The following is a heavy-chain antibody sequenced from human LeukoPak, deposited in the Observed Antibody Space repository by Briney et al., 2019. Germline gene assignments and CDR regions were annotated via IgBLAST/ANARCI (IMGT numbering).Heavy chain of an antibody. J-gene: IGHJ4*02. CDR1: GFTFSSYG. CDR2: IRYDGSNK. V-gene: IGHV3-30*02. D-gene: IGHD3-22*01. CDR3: ASMEHYYDSSGYSIDY. Sequence: GGSLRLSCAASGFTFSSYGMHWVRQAPGKGLQWVAFIRYDGSNKYYADSVKGRFTISRDNFKNTLYLQMNSLRAEDTAVYYCASMEHYYDSSGYSIDYWGRGTLVTVSS.